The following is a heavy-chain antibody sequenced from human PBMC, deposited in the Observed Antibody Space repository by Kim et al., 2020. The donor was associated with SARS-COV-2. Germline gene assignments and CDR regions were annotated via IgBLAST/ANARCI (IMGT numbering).Heavy chain of an antibody. CDR3: ARHYNWFDP. CDR1: GDSIRSTYY. CDR2: VYYSGVT. J-gene: IGHJ5*02. Sequence: SETLSLTCTVSGDSIRSTYYWAWIRQPPGKGLEWIGSVYYSGVTYYNPSLKSRVAISVDTSKSQFSLKLSSVTAADTAVYYCARHYNWFDPWGQGTLVTVSS. V-gene: IGHV4-39*01.